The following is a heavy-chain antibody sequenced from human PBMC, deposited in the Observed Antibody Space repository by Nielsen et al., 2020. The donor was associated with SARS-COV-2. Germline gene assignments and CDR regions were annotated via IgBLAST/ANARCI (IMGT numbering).Heavy chain of an antibody. CDR2: IYYSGST. CDR1: GGSISSYY. D-gene: IGHD3-3*01. CDR3: ARLRFLEWFYYYMDV. V-gene: IGHV4-59*08. J-gene: IGHJ6*03. Sequence: GSLRLSCTVSGGSISSYYWSWIRQPPGKGLEWIGYIYYSGSTNYNPSLKSRVTISVDTSKNQFSLKLSSVTAADTAVYYCARLRFLEWFYYYMDVWGKGTTVTVSS.